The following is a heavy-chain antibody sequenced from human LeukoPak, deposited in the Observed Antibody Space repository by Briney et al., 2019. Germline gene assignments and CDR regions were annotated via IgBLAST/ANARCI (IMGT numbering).Heavy chain of an antibody. CDR3: ARGFYTYDQ. Sequence: GGSLRLSCAASGFTVRSNFMSWIRQAPGKGLEWVSSISSSDNTIYYTDSVKGRFAISRDNAKNSLYLQMKSLRAEDTAVYYCARGFYTYDQWGQGTLVTVSS. D-gene: IGHD5-24*01. J-gene: IGHJ5*02. CDR1: GFTVRSNF. V-gene: IGHV3-11*04. CDR2: ISSSDNTI.